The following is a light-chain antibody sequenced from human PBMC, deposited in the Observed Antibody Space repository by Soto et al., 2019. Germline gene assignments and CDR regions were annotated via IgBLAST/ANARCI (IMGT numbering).Light chain of an antibody. V-gene: IGLV1-36*01. CDR2: YDD. J-gene: IGLJ2*01. Sequence: QSVLTQPPSVSKAPRQRLTISCSGSSSNIGNNAVNWYQQLPGKAPKLLIYYDDLLPSGVSDRFSGSKSGTSASLAISGLQSEDEADYYCAAWDDSLNGVVFGGGTKVTVL. CDR3: AAWDDSLNGVV. CDR1: SSNIGNNA.